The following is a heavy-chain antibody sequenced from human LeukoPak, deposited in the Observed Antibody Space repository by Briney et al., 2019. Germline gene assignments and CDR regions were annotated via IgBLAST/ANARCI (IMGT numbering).Heavy chain of an antibody. J-gene: IGHJ3*02. CDR2: IYHSGST. D-gene: IGHD2-15*01. CDR1: GYSISSGYY. Sequence: SETLSLTCTVSGYSISSGYYWGWIRQPPGKGLEWIGSIYHSGSTYYNPSLKSRVTISVDTSKNQFSLKLSSVTAADTAVYYCARDPGYYCSGGSCYSSAFDIWGQGTMVTVSS. V-gene: IGHV4-38-2*02. CDR3: ARDPGYYCSGGSCYSSAFDI.